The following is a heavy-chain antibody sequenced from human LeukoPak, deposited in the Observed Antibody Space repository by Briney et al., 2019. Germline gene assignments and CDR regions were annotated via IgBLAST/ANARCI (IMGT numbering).Heavy chain of an antibody. CDR1: GFRFSSYA. V-gene: IGHV3-23*01. CDR3: TNGLCCGDYGGY. D-gene: IGHD4-23*01. CDR2: ISGSGGNT. Sequence: GGSLRLSCAAAGFRFSSYAMSWVRQAPGKGLEWVSGISGSGGNTYYADSVRGRFTISRDNSKNTLYLQMNNLRADDTAVYYCTNGLCCGDYGGYWGPGTLVTVSS. J-gene: IGHJ4*02.